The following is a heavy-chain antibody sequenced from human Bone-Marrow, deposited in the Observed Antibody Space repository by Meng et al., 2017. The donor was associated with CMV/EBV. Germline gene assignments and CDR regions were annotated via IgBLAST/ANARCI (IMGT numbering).Heavy chain of an antibody. V-gene: IGHV4-34*01. Sequence: SETLSLTCAVYGGSFSGYYWSWIRQPPGKGLEWIGEINHSGSTNYNPSLKSRVTISVDTSKNQFSLKLSSVTAADTAVYYCARGRLSRYCSSTSCYTRGAFDIWGQGKMVPVSS. J-gene: IGHJ3*02. CDR2: INHSGST. CDR3: ARGRLSRYCSSTSCYTRGAFDI. CDR1: GGSFSGYY. D-gene: IGHD2-2*02.